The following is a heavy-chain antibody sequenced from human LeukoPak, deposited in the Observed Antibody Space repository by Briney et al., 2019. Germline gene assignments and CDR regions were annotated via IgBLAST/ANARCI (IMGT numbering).Heavy chain of an antibody. J-gene: IGHJ4*02. CDR3: AKDVDTAMYYFDY. Sequence: GGSLRLSCAASGFTFSSYWMSWVRQAPGKGLEWVANIKQDGSEKYYVDSVKGRFTISRDNAKNSLYLQMNSLRAEDTAVYYCAKDVDTAMYYFDYWGQGTLVTVSS. CDR1: GFTFSSYW. V-gene: IGHV3-7*01. D-gene: IGHD5-18*01. CDR2: IKQDGSEK.